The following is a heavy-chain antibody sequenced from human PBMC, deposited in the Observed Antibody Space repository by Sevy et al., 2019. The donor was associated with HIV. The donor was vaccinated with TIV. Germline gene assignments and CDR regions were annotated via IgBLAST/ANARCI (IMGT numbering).Heavy chain of an antibody. CDR2: IYSGGST. J-gene: IGHJ6*02. D-gene: IGHD6-19*01. V-gene: IGHV3-53*01. CDR3: ARAPNSSGWFYYYYYGMDV. CDR1: GFTVSSNY. Sequence: GGSLRLSCAASGFTVSSNYMSWVRQAPGKGLEWVSVIYSGGSTYYADSVQGRFTISRDNSKNTLYLQMNSLRAEDTAVYYCARAPNSSGWFYYYYYGMDVWGQGTTVTVSS.